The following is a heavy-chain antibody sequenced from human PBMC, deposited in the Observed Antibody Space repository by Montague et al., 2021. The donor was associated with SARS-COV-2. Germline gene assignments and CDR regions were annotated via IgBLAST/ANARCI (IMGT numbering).Heavy chain of an antibody. CDR1: GGSISSGGYS. CDR2: IYHSGST. V-gene: IGHV4-30-2*01. J-gene: IGHJ6*02. CDR3: AREEGDYGGMDV. D-gene: IGHD3-16*01. Sequence: TLSLTCAVSGGSISSGGYSWSWIRQPPGKGLEWIGYIYHSGSTYYNPPLKSRVTISVDRSKNQFSLKLSSVTAADTAVYYCAREEGDYGGMDVWGQGTTVTVSS.